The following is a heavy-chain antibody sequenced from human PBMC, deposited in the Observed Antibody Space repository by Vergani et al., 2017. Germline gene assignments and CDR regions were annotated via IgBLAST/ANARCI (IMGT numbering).Heavy chain of an antibody. V-gene: IGHV3-33*01. Sequence: QVQLVESGGGVVQPGRSLRLSCAASGFTFSSYGMHWVRQAPGKGLEWVAVIWYDGSNKYYADSVKGRFTISRDNSKNTLYLQMNSLRAEETAVYYCARGPYYYDSSGYYCDYWGQGTLVTVSS. CDR3: ARGPYYYDSSGYYCDY. CDR1: GFTFSSYG. D-gene: IGHD3-22*01. CDR2: IWYDGSNK. J-gene: IGHJ4*02.